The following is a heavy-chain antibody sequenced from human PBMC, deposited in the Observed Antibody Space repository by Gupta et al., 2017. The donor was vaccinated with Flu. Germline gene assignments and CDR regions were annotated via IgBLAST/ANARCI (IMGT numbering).Heavy chain of an antibody. CDR1: GFTFINAY. J-gene: IGHJ3*02. CDR2: IKSIDDGGTT. D-gene: IGHD2/OR15-2a*01. V-gene: IGHV3-15*01. Sequence: EVQLVESGGGLVKHGGSLRLSCAASGFTFINAYINWVRQAPGKGLDWVGRIKSIDDGGTTDYAAPVKGRFTISRDDSRNTLYLQMHSLKPEDTAVYYCTTDLSGGYAFDIWGQGTGVTVSS. CDR3: TTDLSGGYAFDI.